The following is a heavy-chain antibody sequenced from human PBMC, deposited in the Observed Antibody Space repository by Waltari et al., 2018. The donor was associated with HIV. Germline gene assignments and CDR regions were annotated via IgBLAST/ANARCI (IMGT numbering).Heavy chain of an antibody. J-gene: IGHJ4*02. CDR2: INDGGSST. CDR3: ATNTRTDFDN. CDR1: GFTFRNLW. Sequence: EVQLVESGGGLVQPGGSLRLSCAASGFTFRNLWMHWVRQAPGEGLEWVSRINDGGSSTVYAGSVKGRFTISRDNAKNILYLQMNSLRAEDTAVYYCATNTRTDFDNWGQGTLVTVSS. V-gene: IGHV3-74*01.